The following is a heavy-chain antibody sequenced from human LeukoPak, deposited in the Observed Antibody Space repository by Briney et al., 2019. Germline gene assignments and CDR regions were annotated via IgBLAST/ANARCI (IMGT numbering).Heavy chain of an antibody. CDR2: ITGSGDTI. CDR3: ARDGISARPSILDS. CDR1: GFTFSNYE. Sequence: GGSLRLSCAASGFTFSNYEMNWVRQAPGKGLEWVSYITGSGDTIYYADSVKGRFTISRDNAKNSLYLQMNSLRAEDTAVYYCARDGISARPSILDSWGQGVLVTVSS. V-gene: IGHV3-48*03. D-gene: IGHD6-6*01. J-gene: IGHJ4*02.